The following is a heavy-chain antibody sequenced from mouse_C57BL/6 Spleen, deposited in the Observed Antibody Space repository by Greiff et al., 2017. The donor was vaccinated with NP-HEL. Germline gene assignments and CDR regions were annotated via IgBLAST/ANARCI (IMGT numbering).Heavy chain of an antibody. V-gene: IGHV2-2*01. CDR3: ARYYHYYAMDY. Sequence: QVHVKQSGPGLVQPSQSLSITCTVSGFSLTSYGVHWVRQSPGKGLEWLGVIWRGGSTDYNAAFISRLSISKDNSKSQVFFKMNSLQADDTAIYYCARYYHYYAMDYWGQGTSVTVSS. CDR2: IWRGGST. CDR1: GFSLTSYG. D-gene: IGHD1-1*02. J-gene: IGHJ4*01.